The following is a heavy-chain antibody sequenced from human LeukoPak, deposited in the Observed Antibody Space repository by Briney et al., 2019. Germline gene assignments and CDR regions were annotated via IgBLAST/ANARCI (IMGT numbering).Heavy chain of an antibody. J-gene: IGHJ5*02. D-gene: IGHD6-25*01. CDR3: ARDPSPAGWFDR. Sequence: GGSLRLSCTGSGFTFSSYWMHWVRQAPGKGLVWVSRINSDRSSTSYADSVKGRCTVSRDNAKNTLYLQMNSLRVEDTAIYYCARDPSPAGWFDRWGQGTLVTVSS. CDR2: INSDRSST. V-gene: IGHV3-74*01. CDR1: GFTFSSYW.